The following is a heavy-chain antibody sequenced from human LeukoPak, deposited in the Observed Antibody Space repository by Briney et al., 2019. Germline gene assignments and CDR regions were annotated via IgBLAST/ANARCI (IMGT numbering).Heavy chain of an antibody. CDR2: IYYSGST. J-gene: IGHJ5*02. CDR3: ARTEDIYPDP. CDR1: GGSISSYY. D-gene: IGHD2-2*02. V-gene: IGHV4-59*12. Sequence: SETLSLTCTVSGGSISSYYWSWIRQPPGKGLEWIGYIYYSGSTNYNPSLKSRVTISVDTSKNQFSLKLRPVTAADTAVYYCARTEDIYPDPWGQGTLVTVSS.